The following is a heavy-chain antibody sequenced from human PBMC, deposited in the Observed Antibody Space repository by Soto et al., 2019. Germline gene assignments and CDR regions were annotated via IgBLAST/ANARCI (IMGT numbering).Heavy chain of an antibody. V-gene: IGHV3-33*01. D-gene: IGHD3-9*01. CDR2: IWYDGSNK. Sequence: PGGSLRLSCAASGFTFSSYGMHWVRQAPGKGLEWVAVIWYDGSNKYYADSVKGRFTISRDNSKNTLYLQMNSLRAEDTAVYYCARQDYDILTGYNYYYGMDVWGQGTTVTAP. CDR1: GFTFSSYG. CDR3: ARQDYDILTGYNYYYGMDV. J-gene: IGHJ6*02.